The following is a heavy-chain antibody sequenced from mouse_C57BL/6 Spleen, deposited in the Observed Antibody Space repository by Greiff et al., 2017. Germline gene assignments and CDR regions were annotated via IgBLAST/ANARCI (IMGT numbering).Heavy chain of an antibody. CDR3: ARDEWFDFDY. D-gene: IGHD2-2*01. J-gene: IGHJ2*01. Sequence: VQLQQSGPELVKPGASVKISCKASGYAFSSSWMNWVKQRPGTGLEWIGRLYPGDGDTNYNGKFKGKATLTADKSSSTAYMQLSSLTSEDSAVYFCARDEWFDFDYWGQGTTLTVSS. CDR1: GYAFSSSW. V-gene: IGHV1-82*01. CDR2: LYPGDGDT.